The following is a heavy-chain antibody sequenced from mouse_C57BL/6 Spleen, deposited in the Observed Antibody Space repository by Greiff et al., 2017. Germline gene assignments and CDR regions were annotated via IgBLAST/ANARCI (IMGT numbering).Heavy chain of an antibody. Sequence: QVPLKQSGAELVQPGASVRMSCTASGYTFPRSWITWVQPRPGQGLEWIGDIYPGSGSTNYNEKFKSKATLTVDTSSSTAYMQLSSLTSEDSAVYYCARITTVVALYYYAMDYWGQGTSVTVSS. D-gene: IGHD1-1*01. V-gene: IGHV1-55*01. CDR3: ARITTVVALYYYAMDY. CDR2: IYPGSGST. CDR1: GYTFPRSW. J-gene: IGHJ4*01.